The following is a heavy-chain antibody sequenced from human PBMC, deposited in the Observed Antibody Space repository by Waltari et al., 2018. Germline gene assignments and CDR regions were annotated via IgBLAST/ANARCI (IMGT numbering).Heavy chain of an antibody. V-gene: IGHV3-53*02. J-gene: IGHJ4*02. CDR1: GFTVSSNY. D-gene: IGHD2-15*01. CDR2: IYSGGST. Sequence: EMQLVETGGGLIQPGGSLRLSCAASGFTVSSNYMSWVRQAPGKGLEWVSVIYSGGSTYYADSVKGRFTISRDNSKNTLYLQMNSLRAEDTAVYYCARAHCSGGSCYPGIFDYWGQGTLVTVSS. CDR3: ARAHCSGGSCYPGIFDY.